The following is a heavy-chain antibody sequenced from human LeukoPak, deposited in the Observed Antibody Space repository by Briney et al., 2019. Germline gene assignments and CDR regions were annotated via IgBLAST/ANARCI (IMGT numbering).Heavy chain of an antibody. V-gene: IGHV4-38-2*02. J-gene: IGHJ6*03. CDR2: IYHSGST. CDR1: GYSISSGYY. D-gene: IGHD1-14*01. CDR3: ARVYRYYYYHYYMDV. Sequence: SETLSLTCTVSGYSISSGYYWGWIRQPPGKGLEWIGSIYHSGSTYYNPSLKSRVTISVDTSKNQFSLKLSSVTAADTAVYYCARVYRYYYYHYYMDVWGKGTTVTVSS.